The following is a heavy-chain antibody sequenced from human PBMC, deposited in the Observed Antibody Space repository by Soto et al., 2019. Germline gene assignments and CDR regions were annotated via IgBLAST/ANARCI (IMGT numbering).Heavy chain of an antibody. D-gene: IGHD4-17*01. J-gene: IGHJ4*02. CDR3: ARARDTVTTSGYDY. CDR1: GDHVSRNSAA. V-gene: IGHV6-1*01. Sequence: PSQTLSLTCAISGDHVSRNSAAWNWIRPSPSRGLEWLGRTYYRSKWYNDYAVSVKSRITINPDTSKNQFSLQLNSVTPEDTAVYYCARARDTVTTSGYDYWGQGTLVTVSS. CDR2: TYYRSKWYN.